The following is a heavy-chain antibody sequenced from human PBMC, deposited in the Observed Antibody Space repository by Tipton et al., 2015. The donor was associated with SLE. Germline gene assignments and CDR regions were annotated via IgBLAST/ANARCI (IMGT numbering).Heavy chain of an antibody. V-gene: IGHV4-61*02. CDR1: GDSFGSGSSS. J-gene: IGHJ6*03. D-gene: IGHD2-15*01. CDR2: IYNSGIT. CDR3: VKSVVVVSPRDYYYYMDV. Sequence: LSLTCTVSGDSFGSGSSSWNWVRQPAGKGLEWIGLIYNSGITNYNPSLQSRVTLSVDMSKNQFSLRLSSVTAADTGVYYCVKSVVVVSPRDYYYYMDVWGKGTTVTVSS.